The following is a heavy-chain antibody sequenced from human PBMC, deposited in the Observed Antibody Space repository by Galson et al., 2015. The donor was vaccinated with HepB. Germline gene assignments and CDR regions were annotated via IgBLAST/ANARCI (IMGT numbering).Heavy chain of an antibody. Sequence: QSGAEVKKPGESLKISCKGSGYSFTSYWIGWVRQMPGKGLEWMGIIYPGDSDTRYSPSFQGQVTISADKSISTAYLQWSSLKASDTAMYYCARPPDYYDSSGYEYYFDYWGQGTLVTVSS. V-gene: IGHV5-51*03. CDR3: ARPPDYYDSSGYEYYFDY. J-gene: IGHJ4*02. CDR2: IYPGDSDT. D-gene: IGHD3-22*01. CDR1: GYSFTSYW.